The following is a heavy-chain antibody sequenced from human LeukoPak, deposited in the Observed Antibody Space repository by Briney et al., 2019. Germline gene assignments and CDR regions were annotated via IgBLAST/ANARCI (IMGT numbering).Heavy chain of an antibody. CDR2: ISFDGSNK. D-gene: IGHD1-26*01. CDR1: RFTFSSYA. V-gene: IGHV3-30*09. CDR3: ARGGGGATSFDY. J-gene: IGHJ4*02. Sequence: TGGSLRLSCAASRFTFSSYAMHWVRQAPGKGLEWVAVISFDGSNKYYADSVKGRFAISRDNSKNTLYLQMNSLRAEDTAVYYCARGGGGATSFDYWGQGTLVTVSS.